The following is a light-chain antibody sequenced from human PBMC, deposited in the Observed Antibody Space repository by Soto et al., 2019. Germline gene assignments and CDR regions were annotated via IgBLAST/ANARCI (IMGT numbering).Light chain of an antibody. CDR1: SSDVGGYNY. V-gene: IGLV2-8*01. Sequence: QSALTQPPSASGSPGQSVTISCTGTSSDVGGYNYVSWYQQYPGRAPKLMIYEVTKRPSGVPDRFSGSKSGNTASLTVSGLQAEDEXDYYCSSYAASNNFYFVFGGGTQLTVL. CDR2: EVT. J-gene: IGLJ7*01. CDR3: SSYAASNNFYFV.